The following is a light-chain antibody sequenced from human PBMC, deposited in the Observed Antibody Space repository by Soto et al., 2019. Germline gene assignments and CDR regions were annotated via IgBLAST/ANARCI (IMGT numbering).Light chain of an antibody. J-gene: IGKJ1*01. CDR1: HSVSSSY. CDR2: AAS. CDR3: QQYGTSSWT. Sequence: IVLTQSPGTLSLSPGERATLSCRASHSVSSSYLAWYQQKPGQAPRLLIYAASTRAAGIPDRFSGSGSGTDFTLTISRLEPEDSAVYHCQQYGTSSWTFGQGTKVDIK. V-gene: IGKV3-20*01.